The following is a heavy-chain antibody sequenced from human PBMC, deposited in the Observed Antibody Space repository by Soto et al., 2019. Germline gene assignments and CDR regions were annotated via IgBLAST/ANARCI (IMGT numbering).Heavy chain of an antibody. D-gene: IGHD7-27*01. CDR2: IHAGNGDT. J-gene: IGHJ6*02. Sequence: AAVKVSCKSSGYSFTNYAMHWVRQAPGHRLEWMGWIHAGNGDTKYSQKFQGRVTITRDTSASTAYMELSSLRSEDTALYYCARSPPSSGHSYYAKNRGGHGTTFT. CDR1: GYSFTNYA. V-gene: IGHV1-3*01. CDR3: ARSPPSSGHSYYAKNR.